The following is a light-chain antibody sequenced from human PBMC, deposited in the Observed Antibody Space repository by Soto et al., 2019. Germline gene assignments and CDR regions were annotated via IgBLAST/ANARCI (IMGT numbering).Light chain of an antibody. CDR2: AAS. V-gene: IGKV1-27*01. J-gene: IGKJ1*01. CDR3: QKYNDAPWT. CDR1: QGISIY. Sequence: DIQMTQSPSSLSASVGDRVTITCRASQGISIYLAWYQQKPGKVPKVLIYAASTLESGVPTRFSGSGSGTDFTLTISSLQPEDVATYYCQKYNDAPWTFGQGTKVEIK.